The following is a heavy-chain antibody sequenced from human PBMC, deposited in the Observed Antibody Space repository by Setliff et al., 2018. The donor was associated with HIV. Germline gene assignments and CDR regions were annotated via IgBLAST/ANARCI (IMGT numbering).Heavy chain of an antibody. V-gene: IGHV3-48*01. CDR3: ARRGSDKYYLDS. J-gene: IGHJ4*02. D-gene: IGHD3-16*01. CDR1: GFTFSDYA. Sequence: GSLRLSCEGSGFTFSDYAMNWVRQAPGKGLEWVAYISRNSNTENYADSVKGRFSISRDNAKRSVYLQMNTLRAEDTAVYYCARRGSDKYYLDSWGQGTLVTVSS. CDR2: ISRNSNTE.